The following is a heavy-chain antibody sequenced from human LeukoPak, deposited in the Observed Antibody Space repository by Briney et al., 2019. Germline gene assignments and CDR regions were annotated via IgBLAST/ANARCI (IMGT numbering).Heavy chain of an antibody. J-gene: IGHJ4*02. Sequence: ASVKVSCKASGYTFSNYAMNWVRQAPGQGLEWMGWINTKTGNPTYAQGFTGRFVFSLDSSVSSAYLQISSLKAEDTAVYYCARVDYYGSGSYYKPDYWGQGTLVTVSS. V-gene: IGHV7-4-1*02. CDR3: ARVDYYGSGSYYKPDY. D-gene: IGHD3-10*01. CDR1: GYTFSNYA. CDR2: INTKTGNP.